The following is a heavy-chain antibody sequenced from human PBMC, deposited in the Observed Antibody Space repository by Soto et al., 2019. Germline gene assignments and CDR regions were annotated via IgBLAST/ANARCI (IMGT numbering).Heavy chain of an antibody. CDR3: APLSVSLSGPYGIHV. V-gene: IGHV4-39*01. D-gene: IGHD2-15*01. J-gene: IGHJ6*02. Sequence: LSLPCSVSGYSVTSSDYYWAWIRQPPGKGLEWIGSMFYSGLTYYNPSLKSRVTLSVDTSKNQFSVRLNSVTAADTAVYYCAPLSVSLSGPYGIHVWGQGTTVTVSS. CDR2: MFYSGLT. CDR1: GYSVTSSDYY.